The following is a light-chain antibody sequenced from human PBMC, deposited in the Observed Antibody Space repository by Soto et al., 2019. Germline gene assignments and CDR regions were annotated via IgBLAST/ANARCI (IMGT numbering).Light chain of an antibody. V-gene: IGKV3D-15*01. Sequence: IVMTQSPATLSVSPGERATLSCRAGQTIYSNVAWYQQRPGQAPRLLIYGASNRATGIPARFSGSGSGTDFTLTISSLEPEDFAVYYCQQHFNGPITFGQGTRLEIK. CDR3: QQHFNGPIT. CDR2: GAS. CDR1: QTIYSN. J-gene: IGKJ5*01.